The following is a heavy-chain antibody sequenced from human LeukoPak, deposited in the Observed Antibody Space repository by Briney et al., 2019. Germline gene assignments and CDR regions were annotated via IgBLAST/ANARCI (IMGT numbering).Heavy chain of an antibody. D-gene: IGHD5-18*01. CDR1: GGSISSHY. V-gene: IGHV4-59*11. Sequence: SETLSLTCTVSGGSISSHYWSWIRQPPGKGLEWIGYMFDSGSTKDNPSLESRVTLAADTSKNQFSLRLSSVTAADTAVYYCATIKRGNIYGYFDFWGQESWSPFPQ. CDR2: MFDSGST. CDR3: ATIKRGNIYGYFDF. J-gene: IGHJ4*01.